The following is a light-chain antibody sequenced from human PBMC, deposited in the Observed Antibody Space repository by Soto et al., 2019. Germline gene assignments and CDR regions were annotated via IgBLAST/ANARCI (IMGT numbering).Light chain of an antibody. J-gene: IGKJ2*01. CDR3: QQYDSSPSMYT. CDR2: GAS. CDR1: QSVSSSY. Sequence: EIVLTQSPGTLSLSPGERATLSCRASQSVSSSYLAWYQQKPGQAPRLLIYGASSRATGIPDRFSGSGSGTDFTLTISRLEPEDFAVYYCQQYDSSPSMYTFGQGTKLEIK. V-gene: IGKV3-20*01.